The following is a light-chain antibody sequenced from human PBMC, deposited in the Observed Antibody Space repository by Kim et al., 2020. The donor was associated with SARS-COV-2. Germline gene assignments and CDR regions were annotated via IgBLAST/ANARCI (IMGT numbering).Light chain of an antibody. V-gene: IGKV3-20*01. CDR1: QTVSGSY. CDR2: GAS. J-gene: IGKJ1*01. Sequence: SPGERATLSCRASQTVSGSYLAWYQQKPGQAPSLLIYGASSRATDIPDRFSGSGSGTDFTLTISRLEPEDFAVYYCQQYGSTPRTFGQGTKVDIK. CDR3: QQYGSTPRT.